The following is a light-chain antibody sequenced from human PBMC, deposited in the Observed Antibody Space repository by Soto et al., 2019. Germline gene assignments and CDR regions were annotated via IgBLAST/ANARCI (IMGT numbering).Light chain of an antibody. CDR2: GNS. CDR1: SSNIGAGYD. V-gene: IGLV1-40*01. Sequence: QSVLTQPPSVSGAPGQRVTISCTGSSSNIGAGYDVHWYQQLPGTAPKRLIYGNSNRPSGVPDRFSGSKSGTSASLAITGLQAEAEAGYYCQSYDSSLSGWVFGGGTKLTVL. J-gene: IGLJ3*02. CDR3: QSYDSSLSGWV.